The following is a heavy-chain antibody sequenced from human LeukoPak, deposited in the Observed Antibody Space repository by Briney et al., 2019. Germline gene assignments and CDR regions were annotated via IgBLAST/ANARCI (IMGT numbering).Heavy chain of an antibody. V-gene: IGHV3-74*01. CDR1: GVTFSSYW. J-gene: IGHJ4*02. Sequence: GGSLRLSCAASGVTFSSYWMHWVRHATGKGLVWFSRINSDGSSTSYADSVKGRFTISRDNAKNTLYLQMNRLRAEDTAVYYCARESYYDSSGYYGIGYWGQRTLVTVSS. D-gene: IGHD3-22*01. CDR2: INSDGSST. CDR3: ARESYYDSSGYYGIGY.